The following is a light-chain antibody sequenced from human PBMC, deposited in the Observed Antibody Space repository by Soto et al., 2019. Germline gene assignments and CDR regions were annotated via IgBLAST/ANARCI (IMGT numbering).Light chain of an antibody. J-gene: IGLJ2*01. CDR1: SGSVSTSDY. CDR2: NTN. V-gene: IGLV8-61*01. Sequence: QAVVTQEPSLSVSPGRTVTLTCGLSSGSVSTSDYPSWYQQTPGQAPRTLIYNTNTRSSGVPDRFSGSILGNKAALTITGAQADDESDYYCVLYVGSGIVVFGGGTTSPS. CDR3: VLYVGSGIVV.